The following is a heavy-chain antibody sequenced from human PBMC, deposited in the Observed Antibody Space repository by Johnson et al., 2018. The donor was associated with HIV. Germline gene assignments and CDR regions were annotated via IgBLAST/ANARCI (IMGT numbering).Heavy chain of an antibody. V-gene: IGHV3-30*04. CDR3: AREYDAFDI. Sequence: QVQLVESGGGVARPGGSLRLSCAASGFTFSSYAMHWVRQAPGKGLEWVAVISYDGSNKYYTDSVKGRFTISRDNSKNTLYLQMNSLRTEDTAVYYCAREYDAFDIWGQGTMVTVSS. J-gene: IGHJ3*02. CDR2: ISYDGSNK. CDR1: GFTFSSYA.